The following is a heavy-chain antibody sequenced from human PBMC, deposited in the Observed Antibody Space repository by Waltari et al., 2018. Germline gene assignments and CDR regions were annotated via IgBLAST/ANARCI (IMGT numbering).Heavy chain of an antibody. Sequence: EVQLVESGGGLVQSGGSLRLYCAASGFPFSNYWMHWVRQTPGKGLVWVSQINSDGSSTSYADSVKGRFTISRDNAKNTLYLQMNSLRAEDTAVYYCRSDDSNGPLDYWGQGTLVTVSS. CDR3: RSDDSNGPLDY. V-gene: IGHV3-74*01. CDR2: INSDGSST. CDR1: GFPFSNYW. J-gene: IGHJ4*02. D-gene: IGHD3-22*01.